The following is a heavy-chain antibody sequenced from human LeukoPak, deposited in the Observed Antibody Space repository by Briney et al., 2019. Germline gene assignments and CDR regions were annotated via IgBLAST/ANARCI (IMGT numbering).Heavy chain of an antibody. V-gene: IGHV5-51*01. CDR1: GYRFTDYW. CDR3: AIRYSGSYNDY. CDR2: IYPRDSDT. Sequence: GESLKISCKGSGYRFTDYWIGWVRQMPGKGLDWVGIIYPRDSDTRYSPSFQVQVTISADKSISTVYLQWSSLQASDAAMYYCAIRYSGSYNDYWGQGTLVTVSS. D-gene: IGHD1-26*01. J-gene: IGHJ4*02.